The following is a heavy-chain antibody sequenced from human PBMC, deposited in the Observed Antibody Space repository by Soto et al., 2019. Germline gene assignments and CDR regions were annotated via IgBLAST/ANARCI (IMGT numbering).Heavy chain of an antibody. V-gene: IGHV3-30*18. J-gene: IGHJ4*02. CDR1: GFTFSTYG. D-gene: IGHD2-2*01. CDR3: AKRADCTSTSCYEFDY. CDR2: ISYDGSNK. Sequence: PGGSLRLSCAASGFTFSTYGMHWVRQAPGEGLKWVAVISYDGSNKEYADSVKGRFTISRDNSKNTLYLQMNSLRAEDTAVYYCAKRADCTSTSCYEFDYWGQGSLVTVS.